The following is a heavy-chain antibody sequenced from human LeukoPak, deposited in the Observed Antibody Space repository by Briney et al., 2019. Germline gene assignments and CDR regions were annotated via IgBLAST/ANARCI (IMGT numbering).Heavy chain of an antibody. D-gene: IGHD3-22*01. V-gene: IGHV4-34*01. CDR3: VTYYFDSSGPKKNY. J-gene: IGHJ4*02. CDR2: INHSGST. CDR1: GGSISSGGYY. Sequence: SETLSLTCAVSGGSISSGGYYWSWIRQPPGKGLEWIGEINHSGSTNYNPSLKSRVTISVDTSKKQFSLKLSSVTAADTAVYYCVTYYFDSSGPKKNYWGQGTLVTVSS.